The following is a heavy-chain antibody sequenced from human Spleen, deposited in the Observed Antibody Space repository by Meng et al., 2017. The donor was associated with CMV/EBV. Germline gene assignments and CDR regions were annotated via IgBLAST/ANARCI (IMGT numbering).Heavy chain of an antibody. CDR1: TSTFSRYW. CDR2: IKQDGSEA. D-gene: IGHD6-19*01. V-gene: IGHV3-7*01. CDR3: AKTRDEWLVPFDY. Sequence: GESLKISCAASTSTFSRYWMSWVRQAPGKGLEWVAHIKQDGSEAYYLDSVKGRFTISRDNSRNTLYLQMNSLRAEDTALYYCAKTRDEWLVPFDYWGQGTLVTVSS. J-gene: IGHJ4*02.